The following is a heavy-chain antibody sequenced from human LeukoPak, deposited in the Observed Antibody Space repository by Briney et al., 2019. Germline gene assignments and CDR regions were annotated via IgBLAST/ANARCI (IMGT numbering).Heavy chain of an antibody. V-gene: IGHV3-13*01. D-gene: IGHD1-1*01. Sequence: PVGSLRLSCAASGFTSSDYNMHSVRPTTGKGVEWVSAIGTAGDTYYTGSDKGRFTLSRETANTSKYLQMNSLRAGDTAVYYCVRVAKERVGGVYYFDYWGQGTPVTVSS. CDR3: VRVAKERVGGVYYFDY. J-gene: IGHJ4*02. CDR1: GFTSSDYN. CDR2: IGTAGDT.